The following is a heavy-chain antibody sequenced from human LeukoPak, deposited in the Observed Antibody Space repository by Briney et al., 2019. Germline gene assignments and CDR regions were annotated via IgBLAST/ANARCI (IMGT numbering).Heavy chain of an antibody. D-gene: IGHD1-26*01. J-gene: IGHJ4*02. V-gene: IGHV3-15*01. Sequence: GGSLRLSCAASGFTFSNARMSWVRQAPGKGLEWVGHIKSKTDGGTTDYAAPVKGRFTISRDDSKNTLYLQMNSLKTEDTAVYYCIIQWGAFDYWGQGTLVTVSS. CDR3: IIQWGAFDY. CDR2: IKSKTDGGTT. CDR1: GFTFSNAR.